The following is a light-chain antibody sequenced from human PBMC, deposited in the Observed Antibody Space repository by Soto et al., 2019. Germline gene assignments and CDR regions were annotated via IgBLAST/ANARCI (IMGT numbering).Light chain of an antibody. CDR3: LQDYDYLWT. V-gene: IGKV1-6*01. CDR1: QDIRSD. J-gene: IGKJ1*01. Sequence: AIQITQSPSSLSSSVVESITITCRASQDIRSDLGWYQQKPGRAPKLLIYDASSLQGGVPSRFSGSGSGTDFTLTISSLQPEDFATYYCLQDYDYLWTFGQGTKVDNK. CDR2: DAS.